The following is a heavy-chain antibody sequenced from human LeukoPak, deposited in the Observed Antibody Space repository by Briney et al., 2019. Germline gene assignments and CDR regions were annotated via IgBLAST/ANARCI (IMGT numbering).Heavy chain of an antibody. Sequence: GGSLRLSCAASGFTLSDYYMSWIRQAPGKGLEWLSYISSSGSIIQYADSVKGRFTVSRDNAKNSLYLQMNSLRAEDTALYYCAKALEEWLVRGYYFDYWGQGTLVTVSS. CDR2: ISSSGSII. CDR1: GFTLSDYY. CDR3: AKALEEWLVRGYYFDY. J-gene: IGHJ4*02. D-gene: IGHD6-19*01. V-gene: IGHV3-11*01.